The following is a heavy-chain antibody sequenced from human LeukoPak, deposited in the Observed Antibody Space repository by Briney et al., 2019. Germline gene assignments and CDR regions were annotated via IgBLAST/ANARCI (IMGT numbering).Heavy chain of an antibody. CDR3: ARGFKEGSYPAVGNDY. CDR2: INHSGST. CDR1: GGSFSGYY. J-gene: IGHJ4*02. V-gene: IGHV4-34*01. D-gene: IGHD1-26*01. Sequence: SETLSLTCAVYGGSFSGYYWSWIRQPPGKGLEWIGEINHSGSTNYNPSLKSRVTISVDTSKNQFSLKLSSVTAADTAVYYCARGFKEGSYPAVGNDYWGQGTLVTVSS.